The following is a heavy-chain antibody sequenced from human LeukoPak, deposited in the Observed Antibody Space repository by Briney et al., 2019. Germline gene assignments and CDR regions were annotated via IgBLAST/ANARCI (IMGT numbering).Heavy chain of an antibody. D-gene: IGHD6-13*01. CDR3: ARDVGAAAVNWFDP. V-gene: IGHV3-30-3*01. J-gene: IGHJ5*02. CDR2: ISYDGSNK. CDR1: GFTFSSYA. Sequence: PGRSLRLSCAASGFTFSSYAMHWVRQAPGKGLEWVAVISYDGSNKYYADSVKGRFTISRDNSKNTLYLQMNSLRAEDTAVYYCARDVGAAAVNWFDPWGQGTLVTVSS.